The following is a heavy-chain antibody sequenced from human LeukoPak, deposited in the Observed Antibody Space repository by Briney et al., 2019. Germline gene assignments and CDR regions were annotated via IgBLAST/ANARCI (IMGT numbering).Heavy chain of an antibody. D-gene: IGHD6-19*01. V-gene: IGHV4-59*08. Sequence: SETLSLTCTVSGCSISSYYWSWIRQPPGKGLEWIGYISYSGSTNYSPSLKSRVTISVDTSTKHSSLKLGSVTGADTAVYYCGRHTSSGWYFIDYWGQGTLVTVSS. CDR1: GCSISSYY. CDR3: GRHTSSGWYFIDY. CDR2: ISYSGST. J-gene: IGHJ4*02.